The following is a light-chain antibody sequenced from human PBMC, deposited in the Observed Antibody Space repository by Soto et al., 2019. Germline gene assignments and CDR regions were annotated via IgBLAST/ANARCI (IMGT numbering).Light chain of an antibody. CDR3: QQSYSTPLT. CDR1: QSISSY. CDR2: AAS. J-gene: IGKJ4*01. V-gene: IGKV1-39*01. Sequence: DIQMTQSPSSLSASVGDRVTITCRASQSISSYLNWYQQKPGKAPKLLIYAASSLQSGVPSRFSGSGSGTESTLTISSLQPEDFAPYYCQQSYSTPLTFGGGTKVEIK.